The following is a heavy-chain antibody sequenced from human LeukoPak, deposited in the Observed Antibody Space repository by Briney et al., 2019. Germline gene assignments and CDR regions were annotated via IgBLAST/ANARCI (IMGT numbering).Heavy chain of an antibody. V-gene: IGHV3-64*01. J-gene: IGHJ6*02. CDR2: ITINGGST. Sequence: GGSLRLSCVASGFTFSTHAMHWVRQAPGEGLEYVSGITINGGSTYYLNSVKGRFTVSRDNSKNTLFLQMGSLRAEDMAVYYCARAIYGDYASTDYYYYYGLDVWGQGTTVTVSS. CDR3: ARAIYGDYASTDYYYYYGLDV. D-gene: IGHD4-17*01. CDR1: GFTFSTHA.